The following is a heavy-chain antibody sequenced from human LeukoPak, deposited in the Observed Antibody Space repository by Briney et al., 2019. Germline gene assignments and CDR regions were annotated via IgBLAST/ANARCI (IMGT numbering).Heavy chain of an antibody. Sequence: QAGGSLRLSCAASGFTFSSYEMNWVRQAPGKGLEWVSYISSSGSTIYYADTVKSRFTISRDNAKNSLYLHMNSLRAEDTAVYYCARAPRRRITMIVVASHFDYWGQGTLVTVSS. V-gene: IGHV3-48*03. CDR2: ISSSGSTI. CDR3: ARAPRRRITMIVVASHFDY. D-gene: IGHD3-22*01. J-gene: IGHJ4*02. CDR1: GFTFSSYE.